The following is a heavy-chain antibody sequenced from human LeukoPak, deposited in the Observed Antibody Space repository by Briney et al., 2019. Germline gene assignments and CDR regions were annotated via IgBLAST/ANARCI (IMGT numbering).Heavy chain of an antibody. CDR1: GFTFSSYA. J-gene: IGHJ4*02. CDR3: AKFLPTHIVVANYYFDY. D-gene: IGHD2-21*01. Sequence: GGSLRLXCAASGFTFSSYAMSWVRQAPGKGLESVSAISGSGGSTYYADSVKGRFTISRDNSKNTLYLQMNSLRAEDTAVYYCAKFLPTHIVVANYYFDYWGQGTLVTVSS. V-gene: IGHV3-23*01. CDR2: ISGSGGST.